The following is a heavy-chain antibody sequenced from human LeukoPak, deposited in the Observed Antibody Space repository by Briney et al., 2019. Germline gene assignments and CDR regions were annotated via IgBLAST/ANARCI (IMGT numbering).Heavy chain of an antibody. D-gene: IGHD6-13*01. V-gene: IGHV3-30*04. CDR1: GFTFISYA. J-gene: IGHJ4*02. Sequence: TGGSLRLSCAASGFTFISYAMHWVRQAPGKGLEWVAVISYDGTNKYYADSVKGRFTISRDNSRNTLYVQMNSLRAEDTAVYYCARGLEGSNWLLDYWGQGTLVTVSS. CDR3: ARGLEGSNWLLDY. CDR2: ISYDGTNK.